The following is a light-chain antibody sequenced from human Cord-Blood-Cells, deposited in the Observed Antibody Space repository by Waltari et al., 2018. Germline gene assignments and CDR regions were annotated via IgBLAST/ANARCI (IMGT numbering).Light chain of an antibody. V-gene: IGKV1-5*03. J-gene: IGKJ1*01. Sequence: DIQMTQSPSTLSASVGDRVTITFRASQSISSWLAWYQQKPGEAPKLLIYKASSLESGVPSRFSGSGSGTGFTLTISSLQPDDFATYYCQQYNSYSPQFGQGTKVEIK. CDR3: QQYNSYSPQ. CDR1: QSISSW. CDR2: KAS.